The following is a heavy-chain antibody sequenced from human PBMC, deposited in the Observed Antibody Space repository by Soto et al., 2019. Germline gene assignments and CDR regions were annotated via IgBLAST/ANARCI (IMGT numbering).Heavy chain of an antibody. CDR3: ARGYCGCATCNNWILNWLDP. V-gene: IGHV1-69*01. CDR2: LLPIFGTT. CDR1: GVTLSDYP. D-gene: IGHD2-21*01. Sequence: QVQLVQSGAEVKKPGSSVKVSCKASGVTLSDYPINWVRQAPGQGLEWMGGLLPIFGTTIYAQKFQGRLTMTADESTNTAYMELSDLRPEDTAIFYCARGYCGCATCNNWILNWLDPWGQGTLVTVSS. J-gene: IGHJ5*02.